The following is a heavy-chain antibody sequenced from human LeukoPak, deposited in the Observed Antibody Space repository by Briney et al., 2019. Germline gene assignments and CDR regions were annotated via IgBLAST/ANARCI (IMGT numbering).Heavy chain of an antibody. CDR2: ISGSGGST. V-gene: IGHV3-23*01. CDR3: AKDKSGYEIKGGYYFDY. J-gene: IGHJ4*02. Sequence: QPGGSLRLSCAASGFTFSSYAMSWVRQAPGKGLEWVSAISGSGGSTYYADSVKGRFTISRDNSKNTLYLQMNSLRAEDTAVYYCAKDKSGYEIKGGYYFDYWGQGTLVTVSS. CDR1: GFTFSSYA. D-gene: IGHD5-12*01.